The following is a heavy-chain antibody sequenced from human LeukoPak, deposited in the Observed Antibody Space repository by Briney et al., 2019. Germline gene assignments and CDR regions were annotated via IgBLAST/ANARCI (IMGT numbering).Heavy chain of an antibody. J-gene: IGHJ4*02. D-gene: IGHD2-2*01. Sequence: PGGSLRLSCAASGFTFNIYSMNWVRQAPGKGLEWVAVISYDGSNKYYADSVKGRFTISRDNSKNTLYLQMNSLRAEDTAVYYCARERYCSSTSCPVDYWGQGTLVTVSS. CDR2: ISYDGSNK. V-gene: IGHV3-30*03. CDR3: ARERYCSSTSCPVDY. CDR1: GFTFNIYS.